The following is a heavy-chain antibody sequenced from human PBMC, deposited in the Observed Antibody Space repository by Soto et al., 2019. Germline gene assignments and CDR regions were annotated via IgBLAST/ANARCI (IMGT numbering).Heavy chain of an antibody. J-gene: IGHJ3*02. CDR1: GFTFSSYA. D-gene: IGHD6-6*01. CDR3: AKGGGQLVLAFDI. V-gene: IGHV3-23*01. CDR2: ISGSGGST. Sequence: GGSLRLSCAASGFTFSSYAMSWVRQAPGKGLEWVSAISGSGGSTYYADSVKGRFTISRDNSKNTLDLQMNSLRAEDTAVYYCAKGGGQLVLAFDIWGQGTMVTVSS.